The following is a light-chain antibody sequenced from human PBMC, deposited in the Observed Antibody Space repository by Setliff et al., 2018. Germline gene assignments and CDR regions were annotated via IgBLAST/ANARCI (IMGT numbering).Light chain of an antibody. CDR3: SSYTSSSAV. CDR1: SSDVGDYKY. Sequence: QSVLTQPASVSGSPGQSITISCTGTSSDVGDYKYVSWYQQHPGKAPKLMIYDVSNRPSGVSNRFSGSKSGNTASLTISGLQAEDEADYYCSSYTSSSAVFGGGTKVTVL. V-gene: IGLV2-14*03. J-gene: IGLJ2*01. CDR2: DVS.